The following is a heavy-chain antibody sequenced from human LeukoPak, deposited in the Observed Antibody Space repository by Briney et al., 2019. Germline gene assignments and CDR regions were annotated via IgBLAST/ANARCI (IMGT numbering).Heavy chain of an antibody. CDR2: IYYSGST. Sequence: SETLSLTCTVSGGSISSSSYYWGWIRQPPGKGLEGIGRIYYSGSTYYNPSLKSRGTISVDTSKNQFSLKLSSVTAADTAVYYCARQDARYYDSSGYPIDYWGQGTLVTVSS. D-gene: IGHD3-22*01. CDR3: ARQDARYYDSSGYPIDY. V-gene: IGHV4-39*01. CDR1: GGSISSSSYY. J-gene: IGHJ4*02.